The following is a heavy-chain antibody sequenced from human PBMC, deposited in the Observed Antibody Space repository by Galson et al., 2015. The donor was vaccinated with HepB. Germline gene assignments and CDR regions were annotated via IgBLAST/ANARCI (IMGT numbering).Heavy chain of an antibody. V-gene: IGHV1-46*03. CDR3: GRDYFDTRGYLTRDY. CDR1: GYTITTYY. D-gene: IGHD3-22*01. Sequence: SVKVSCKASGYTITTYYMHWVRQAPGQGLEWVGLINPSGGTTSYAQTFQGRITLTMDTSTNTVYMELSSLRSADTAVYYCGRDYFDTRGYLTRDYWGQGTLVTVSS. CDR2: INPSGGTT. J-gene: IGHJ4*02.